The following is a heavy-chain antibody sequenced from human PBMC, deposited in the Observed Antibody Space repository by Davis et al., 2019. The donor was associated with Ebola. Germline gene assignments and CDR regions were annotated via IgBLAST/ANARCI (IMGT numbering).Heavy chain of an antibody. J-gene: IGHJ6*02. CDR2: MNPNSGNT. CDR1: GYTFTSYD. Sequence: AASVQVSCKASGYTFTSYDINWVRQATGQGLEWMGWMNPNSGNTGYAQKFQGRVTMTRNTSISTAYMELSSLRSEDTAVYYCARGIVNFDWLSNYYYYYGMDVWGQGTTVTVSS. D-gene: IGHD3-9*01. V-gene: IGHV1-8*01. CDR3: ARGIVNFDWLSNYYYYYGMDV.